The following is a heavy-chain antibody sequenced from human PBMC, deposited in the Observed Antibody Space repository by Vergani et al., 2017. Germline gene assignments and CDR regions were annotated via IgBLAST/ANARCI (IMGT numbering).Heavy chain of an antibody. J-gene: IGHJ4*02. D-gene: IGHD4-23*01. CDR3: ARDLLRRHGGNSGVFDY. CDR1: GYTFTGYY. V-gene: IGHV1-69*01. CDR2: INPIFGTA. Sequence: VQLVQSGAEVKKPGASVKVSCKASGYTFTGYYMHWVRQAPGPGLEWMGWINPIFGTANYAQKFQGRVTITADESTSTAYMELSSLRSEDTAVYYCARDLLRRHGGNSGVFDYWGQGTLVTVSS.